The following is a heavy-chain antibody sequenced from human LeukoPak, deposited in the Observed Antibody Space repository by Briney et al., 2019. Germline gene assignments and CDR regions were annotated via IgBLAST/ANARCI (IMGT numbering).Heavy chain of an antibody. Sequence: ASVKVSCKASGYTFTSYGISWVRQAPGQGLEWMGWISAYNGNTNYAQKLQGRVTMTTDTSTSTAYMELRSLRSDDTAMYYCARGGYSDYDSSGYYFTNHFDYWGQGILVTVSS. CDR2: ISAYNGNT. V-gene: IGHV1-18*01. CDR1: GYTFTSYG. J-gene: IGHJ4*02. CDR3: ARGGYSDYDSSGYYFTNHFDY. D-gene: IGHD3-22*01.